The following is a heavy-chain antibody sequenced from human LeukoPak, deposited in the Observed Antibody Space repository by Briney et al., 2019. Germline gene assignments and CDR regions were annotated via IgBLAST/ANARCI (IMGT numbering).Heavy chain of an antibody. J-gene: IGHJ4*02. CDR3: ARALGYSYGLYSFDY. D-gene: IGHD5-18*01. CDR1: GGSISSYY. V-gene: IGHV4-59*01. CDR2: IYYSGST. Sequence: SETLSLTCTVSGGSISSYYWSWIRQPPGKGLEWIGYIYYSGSTNYNPSLKSRVTISVDTSKNQFSLKLSSVTAADTAVYYCARALGYSYGLYSFDYWGQGTLVTVSS.